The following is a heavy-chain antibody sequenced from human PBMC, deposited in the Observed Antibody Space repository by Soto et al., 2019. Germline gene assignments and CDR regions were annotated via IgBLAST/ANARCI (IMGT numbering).Heavy chain of an antibody. CDR3: ATDFWSNY. J-gene: IGHJ4*02. D-gene: IGHD3-3*01. V-gene: IGHV3-7*01. Sequence: EVQLVESGGGLVQPGGSLRLSCAASGFTFSNYWMSWVRQAPGKGLEWVANTKQDGSEKNYLDSVKGRFTISRDNAKNSLYLQMNSLRAEDTAVYYCATDFWSNYWGQGTLVTVSS. CDR2: TKQDGSEK. CDR1: GFTFSNYW.